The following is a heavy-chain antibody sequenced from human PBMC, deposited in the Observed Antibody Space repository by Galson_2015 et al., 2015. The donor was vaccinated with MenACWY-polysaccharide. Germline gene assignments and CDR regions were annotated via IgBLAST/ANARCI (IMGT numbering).Heavy chain of an antibody. CDR3: ARDTEDDSSGYSVY. Sequence: SVKVSCKASGYTFTSYGISWVRQAPGQGLEWMGWISAYNGNTNYAQKLQGRVTMTTDTSTSTAYMELRSLRSDDTAVYYCARDTEDDSSGYSVYWGQGTLVTVSS. CDR1: GYTFTSYG. V-gene: IGHV1-18*01. D-gene: IGHD3-22*01. J-gene: IGHJ4*01. CDR2: ISAYNGNT.